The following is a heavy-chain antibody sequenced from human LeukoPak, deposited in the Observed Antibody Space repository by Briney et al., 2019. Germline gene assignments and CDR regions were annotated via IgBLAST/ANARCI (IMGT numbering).Heavy chain of an antibody. J-gene: IGHJ4*02. CDR3: ARHAIRFLEWLPDYFDY. Sequence: PSETLSLTCTVSGGSISSYYWSWIRQPPGKGLEWIGYIYYSGSTNYNPSLKSRVTISVDTSKNQFSLKLSSVTAADTAVYYCARHAIRFLEWLPDYFDYWGQGTLVTVSS. D-gene: IGHD3-3*01. CDR1: GGSISSYY. V-gene: IGHV4-59*08. CDR2: IYYSGST.